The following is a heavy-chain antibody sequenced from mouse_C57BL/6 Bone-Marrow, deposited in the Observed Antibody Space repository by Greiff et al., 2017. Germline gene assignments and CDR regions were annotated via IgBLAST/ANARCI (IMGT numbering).Heavy chain of an antibody. J-gene: IGHJ4*01. CDR3: AKKRNYDYAMDY. V-gene: IGHV1-82*01. CDR2: IYPGDGDT. D-gene: IGHD1-1*02. Sequence: VQGVESGPELVKPGASVKISCTASGYAFSSSWMNWVKQRPGTGLEWIGRIYPGDGDTNYNGKFKGKATLTADKSSSTAYMQLSSLTSEDSAVYFCAKKRNYDYAMDYWGQGTSVTVSS. CDR1: GYAFSSSW.